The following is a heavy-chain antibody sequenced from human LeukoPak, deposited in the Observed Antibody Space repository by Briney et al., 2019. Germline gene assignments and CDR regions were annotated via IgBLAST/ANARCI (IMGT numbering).Heavy chain of an antibody. Sequence: ASVKVSCKASGYTFTSYDINWVRQATGQGLEWMGWMNPNSGNTGYAQKFQGRVTMTRNTSISTAYMELSSLRSEDTAVYYCARGLRFLEWSLVYYYYMDVWGKGTTVTVSS. D-gene: IGHD3-3*01. CDR3: ARGLRFLEWSLVYYYYMDV. V-gene: IGHV1-8*01. J-gene: IGHJ6*03. CDR2: MNPNSGNT. CDR1: GYTFTSYD.